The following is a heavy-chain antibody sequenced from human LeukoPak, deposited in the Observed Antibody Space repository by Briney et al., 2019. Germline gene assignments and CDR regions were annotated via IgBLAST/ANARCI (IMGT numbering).Heavy chain of an antibody. V-gene: IGHV4-34*01. CDR1: GGSFSGYY. J-gene: IGHJ5*02. Sequence: SETLSLTCAVSGGSFSGYYWSWIRQPPGKGLEWIGEINHSGSTNNNPSLKSRVTISVDTSKNQFSLKLSSVTAADTAVYYCARGYYDYSNWFDPWGQGTLVTVSS. CDR3: ARGYYDYSNWFDP. CDR2: INHSGST. D-gene: IGHD4-11*01.